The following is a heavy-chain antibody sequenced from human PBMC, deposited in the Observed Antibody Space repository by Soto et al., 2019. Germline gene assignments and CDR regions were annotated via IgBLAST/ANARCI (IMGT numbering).Heavy chain of an antibody. CDR3: ARDLGSSFDWFDP. Sequence: SETLSLTCTVSGGSISSYCWRWIRQPPGKGLEWIGYIYYSGSTNYNPSLKSRVTISVDTSKNQFSLKLSSVTAADTAVYYCARDLGSSFDWFDPWGQGTLVTVSS. V-gene: IGHV4-59*01. CDR2: IYYSGST. CDR1: GGSISSYC. D-gene: IGHD6-13*01. J-gene: IGHJ5*02.